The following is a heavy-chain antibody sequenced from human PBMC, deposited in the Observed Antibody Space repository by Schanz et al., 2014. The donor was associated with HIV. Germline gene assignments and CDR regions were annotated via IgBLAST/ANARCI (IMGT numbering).Heavy chain of an antibody. D-gene: IGHD2-15*01. CDR3: ALSRPSGYGGSWYFDL. J-gene: IGHJ2*01. CDR1: GFTFSSFG. Sequence: QVQLVESGGGVVQPGRSLRLSCAASGFTFSSFGMHWVRQAPGKGLEWVAVINWNGDTTYYADSVKGRFTISRDNSKNTLYLQMNSLRAEDTAVYYCALSRPSGYGGSWYFDLWGRGTLVAVSS. V-gene: IGHV3-33*08. CDR2: INWNGDTT.